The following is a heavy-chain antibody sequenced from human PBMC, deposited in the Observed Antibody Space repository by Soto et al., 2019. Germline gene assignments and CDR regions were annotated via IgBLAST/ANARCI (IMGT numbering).Heavy chain of an antibody. J-gene: IGHJ5*02. D-gene: IGHD1-26*01. CDR3: ATGGIYYEA. Sequence: QVHLVESGGGLVKPGGSLRLSCTVSGFAFRHNYLTWIRQAPGKGLEWLSYISTSCSPAYYADSVKGRFTISTDNAKKSLYLQMDSLRAENTCVYYCATGGIYYEAWGQGTLVTVSS. V-gene: IGHV3-11*01. CDR2: ISTSCSPA. CDR1: GFAFRHNY.